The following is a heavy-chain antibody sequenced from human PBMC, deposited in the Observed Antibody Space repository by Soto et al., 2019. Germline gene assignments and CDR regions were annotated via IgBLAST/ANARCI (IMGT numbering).Heavy chain of an antibody. D-gene: IGHD5-12*01. CDR3: AKSPRGEMATD. CDR2: INTYNGMT. CDR1: GYTFINYH. V-gene: IGHV1-18*01. Sequence: QVQVVQSGGEVKKPGASVTVSCKASGYTFINYHITWVRQAPGQGLEWMAWINTYNGMTDYAQRFQGRVTMTRDISTSTAYMELRNLGSDDTAVYFCAKSPRGEMATDWGQGTLVTVSS. J-gene: IGHJ4*02.